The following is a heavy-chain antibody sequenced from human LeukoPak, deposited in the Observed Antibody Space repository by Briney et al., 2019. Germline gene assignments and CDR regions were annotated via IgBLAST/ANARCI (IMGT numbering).Heavy chain of an antibody. D-gene: IGHD3-3*01. Sequence: QTGGSLRLSCAASGFTSSSYEMNWIRQAPGKGLEWLSYINHDGETMYYADSVKGRLTISRDNAKNSLYLQMNSLRAEDTAVYYCAKEYDFWSGYHGYWGQGTLVTVSS. CDR1: GFTSSSYE. CDR2: INHDGETM. CDR3: AKEYDFWSGYHGY. V-gene: IGHV3-48*03. J-gene: IGHJ4*02.